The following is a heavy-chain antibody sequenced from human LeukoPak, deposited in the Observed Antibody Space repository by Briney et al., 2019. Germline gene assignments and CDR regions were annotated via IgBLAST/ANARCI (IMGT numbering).Heavy chain of an antibody. J-gene: IGHJ5*02. V-gene: IGHV1-69*05. CDR3: AATSIIFNWFDP. Sequence: SVKVSCKASGGTFSSYAISWVRQAPGHGLEWMGRSVPMSDTKDYAQKFQGRVTFTTDESTTTAHMELSNLSPEDTAVYYCAATSIIFNWFDPWGQGTLVTVS. CDR1: GGTFSSYA. D-gene: IGHD1-14*01. CDR2: SVPMSDTK.